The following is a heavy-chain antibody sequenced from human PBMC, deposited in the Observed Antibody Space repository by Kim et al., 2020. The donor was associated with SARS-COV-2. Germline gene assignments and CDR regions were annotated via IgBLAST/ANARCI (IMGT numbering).Heavy chain of an antibody. D-gene: IGHD2-2*01. CDR2: ISYDGSNK. V-gene: IGHV3-30-3*01. Sequence: GGSLRLSCAASGFTFSSYAMHWVRQAPGKGLEWVAVISYDGSNKYYADSVKGRFTISRDNSKNTLYLQMNSLRAEDTAVYYWARGHLFGIVVVPAARDYYYGMDVWGQGTTVTVSS. J-gene: IGHJ6*02. CDR3: ARGHLFGIVVVPAARDYYYGMDV. CDR1: GFTFSSYA.